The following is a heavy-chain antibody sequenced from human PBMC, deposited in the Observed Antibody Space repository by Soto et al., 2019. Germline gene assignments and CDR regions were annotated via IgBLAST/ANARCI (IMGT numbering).Heavy chain of an antibody. J-gene: IGHJ6*02. CDR2: INAGNGNT. CDR3: ARDGWSSSSSGAGRYYYYGMDV. CDR1: GYTFTSYA. D-gene: IGHD6-6*01. Sequence: QVQLVQSGAEVKKPGASVKVSCKASGYTFTSYAMHWVRQAPGQRLEWMGWINAGNGNTKYSQKFQGRVTITRDTSASTAYMELSSLRSEDTAVYYCARDGWSSSSSGAGRYYYYGMDVWGQGTTVTVSS. V-gene: IGHV1-3*01.